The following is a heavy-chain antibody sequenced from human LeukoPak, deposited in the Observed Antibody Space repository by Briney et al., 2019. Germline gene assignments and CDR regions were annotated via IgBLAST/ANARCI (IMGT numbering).Heavy chain of an antibody. Sequence: SETLSLTCTVSGGSISSYYWSWIRQPAGKGLEWIGRIYTSGSTNYNPSLKSRVTMSVDTSKNQFSLKLSSVTAADTAVYYCARAPYSSSNVWGYYYYYMDVWGKGTTVTVSS. J-gene: IGHJ6*03. V-gene: IGHV4-4*07. D-gene: IGHD6-13*01. CDR1: GGSISSYY. CDR3: ARAPYSSSNVWGYYYYYMDV. CDR2: IYTSGST.